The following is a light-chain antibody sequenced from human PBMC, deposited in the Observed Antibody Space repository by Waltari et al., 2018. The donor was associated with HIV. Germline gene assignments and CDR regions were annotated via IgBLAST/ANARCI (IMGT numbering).Light chain of an antibody. CDR1: PLPKQY. CDR3: QSAGSSGTYVV. V-gene: IGLV3-25*03. CDR2: KNS. J-gene: IGLJ2*01. Sequence: SYELTQPPSVSVSPGQTARITCSGDPLPKQYAYWYQKKPGQAPVLLIYKNSERPSGIPERFSGSSSGTPVTLTISGVQAEDEADYYCQSAGSSGTYVVFGGGTKLTVL.